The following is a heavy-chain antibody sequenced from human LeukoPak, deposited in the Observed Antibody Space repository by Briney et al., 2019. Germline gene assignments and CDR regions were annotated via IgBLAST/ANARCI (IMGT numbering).Heavy chain of an antibody. J-gene: IGHJ4*02. D-gene: IGHD4-11*01. Sequence: GGSLRLSCAASGFTFKNYAMNWGRQAPGKGLEWVSALSGSANSKYYADSVRGRFTISRDNSKNTLYLRMNTLRAEDTAIYYCARQLIPTDIKWGQGTLVTVSS. CDR2: LSGSANSK. V-gene: IGHV3-23*01. CDR3: ARQLIPTDIK. CDR1: GFTFKNYA.